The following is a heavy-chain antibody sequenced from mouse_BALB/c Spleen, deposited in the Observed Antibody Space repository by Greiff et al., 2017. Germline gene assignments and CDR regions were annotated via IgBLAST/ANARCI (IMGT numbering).Heavy chain of an antibody. CDR3: GRATMPYYYAMDD. J-gene: IGHJ4*01. CDR1: GFTFSSYA. V-gene: IGHV5-6-5*01. CDR2: ISSGGST. Sequence: EVKLVESGGGLVKPGGSLKLSCAASGFTFSSYAMSWVRQTPEKRLEWVASISSGGSTYYPDSVKGRFTISRDHARNILYLQVSSLRSEDPAMYYCGRATMPYYYAMDDWGEGTSVTVAA. D-gene: IGHD2-1*01.